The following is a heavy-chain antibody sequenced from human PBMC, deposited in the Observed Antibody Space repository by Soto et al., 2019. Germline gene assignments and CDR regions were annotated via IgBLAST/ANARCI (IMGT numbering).Heavy chain of an antibody. J-gene: IGHJ3*02. D-gene: IGHD3-3*01. CDR1: GYPVTAYY. CDR3: AGGGGVGVAGSAAFDM. CDR2: INPATGAA. Sequence: QLHLVQSGAVVKKPGASVTVSCSASGYPVTAYYMHWVRQAPGRGLEWMGGINPATGAAKYTQTFPGRGTLTRDTATGNGFKEPDRPTTEDTARLYLAGGGGVGVAGSAAFDMWGQGTLVTVSS. V-gene: IGHV1-2*02.